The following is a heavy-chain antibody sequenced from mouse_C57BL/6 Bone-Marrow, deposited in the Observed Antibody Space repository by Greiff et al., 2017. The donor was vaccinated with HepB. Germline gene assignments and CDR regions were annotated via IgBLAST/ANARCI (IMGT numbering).Heavy chain of an antibody. J-gene: IGHJ1*03. D-gene: IGHD2-10*01. CDR3: ARPYYGNYDWYFDV. CDR2: INPNYGTT. V-gene: IGHV1-39*01. CDR1: GYSFTDYN. Sequence: VHVKQSGPELVKPGASVKISCKASGYSFTDYNMNWVKQSNGKSLEWIGVINPNYGTTSYNQKFKGKATLTVDQSSSTAYMQLNSLTSEDSAVYYCARPYYGNYDWYFDVWGTGTTVTVSS.